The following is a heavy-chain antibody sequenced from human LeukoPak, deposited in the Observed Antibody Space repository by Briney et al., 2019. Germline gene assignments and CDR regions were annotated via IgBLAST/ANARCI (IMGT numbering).Heavy chain of an antibody. CDR1: GFTFSSYS. J-gene: IGHJ5*02. CDR2: ISSSSSYI. Sequence: PGGSLRLSCAASGFTFSSYSMNWVRQAPGKGLEWVSSISSSSSYIYYADSVKGRFTISRDNAKNSLYLQMNSLRAEDTAVYYCARDVAEGIGHSVYVFDPWGQGTLVTVSS. D-gene: IGHD5/OR15-5a*01. CDR3: ARDVAEGIGHSVYVFDP. V-gene: IGHV3-21*01.